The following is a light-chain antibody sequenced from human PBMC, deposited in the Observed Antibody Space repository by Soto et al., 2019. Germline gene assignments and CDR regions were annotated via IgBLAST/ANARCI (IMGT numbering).Light chain of an antibody. Sequence: EVVMAQSPATLSVSPGERVTLSCRASQSINNDLAWYQQKVGQGPRLLIYGASTRATGIPARFSGSGSGTEFTLTISSLQSEDSAVYYCQQYNTWPPLTFGGGAKVEIK. CDR3: QQYNTWPPLT. CDR2: GAS. V-gene: IGKV3-15*01. J-gene: IGKJ4*01. CDR1: QSINND.